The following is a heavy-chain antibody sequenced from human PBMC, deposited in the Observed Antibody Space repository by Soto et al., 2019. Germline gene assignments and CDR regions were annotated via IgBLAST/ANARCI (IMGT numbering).Heavy chain of an antibody. CDR2: IYPGDSDT. V-gene: IGHV5-51*01. CDR1: GYSFTSYW. J-gene: IGHJ4*02. CDR3: ARQGSSWSDHGSFDY. Sequence: GESLKISCKGSGYSFTSYWIGWVRQMPGKGLEWMGIIYPGDSDTRYSPSFQGQVTISADKSISTAYLQWSSLKASDTAMYYCARQGSSWSDHGSFDYWGQGTLVTVSS. D-gene: IGHD6-13*01.